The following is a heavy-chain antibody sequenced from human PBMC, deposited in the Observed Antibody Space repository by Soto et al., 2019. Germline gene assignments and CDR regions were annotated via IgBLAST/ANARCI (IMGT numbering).Heavy chain of an antibody. CDR3: AIVPHRGFDL. Sequence: PWWSLRLSCSASVFTFSRYEINWCRQAPGKGLEWVSYINSGGSAIYYAESVKGRFTISRDNAKNSLYLQMNSLRAEDTAVYYCAIVPHRGFDLWGQGTMVTVSS. V-gene: IGHV3-48*03. CDR2: INSGGSAI. D-gene: IGHD2-2*01. CDR1: VFTFSRYE. J-gene: IGHJ3*01.